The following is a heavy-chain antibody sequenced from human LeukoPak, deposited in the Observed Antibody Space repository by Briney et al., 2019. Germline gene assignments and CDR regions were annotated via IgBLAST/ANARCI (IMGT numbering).Heavy chain of an antibody. Sequence: GRSLRLSCAASGFTFDDYAMHWVRQAPGKGLEWVSGISWNSGSIGYADSVKGRFTISRDNAKNSLYLQMNSLRAEDTALYYCAKLPDVEMATIGDAFDIWGQGTMVTVSS. J-gene: IGHJ3*02. V-gene: IGHV3-9*01. CDR1: GFTFDDYA. CDR2: ISWNSGSI. D-gene: IGHD5-24*01. CDR3: AKLPDVEMATIGDAFDI.